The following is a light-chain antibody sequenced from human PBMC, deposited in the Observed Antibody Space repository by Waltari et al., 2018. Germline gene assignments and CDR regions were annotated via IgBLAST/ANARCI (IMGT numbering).Light chain of an antibody. J-gene: IGLJ3*02. CDR2: VVS. CDR1: ISHIGGSNY. V-gene: IGLV2-14*03. Sequence: QSALTHPASVSASPGPSLTISCTGTISHIGGSNYASWYQQHPGKAPKLIIFVVSNRPSGVSNRFSGSKSGNTASLTISGLQAEDEADYYCSSDTSSSTLVFGGGTKLTVL. CDR3: SSDTSSSTLV.